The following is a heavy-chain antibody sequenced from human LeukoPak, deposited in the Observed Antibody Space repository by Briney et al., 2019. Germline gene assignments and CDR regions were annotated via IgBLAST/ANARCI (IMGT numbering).Heavy chain of an antibody. CDR2: IIPIFGTA. D-gene: IGHD6-19*01. V-gene: IGHV1-69*05. CDR1: GGTFSSYA. CDR3: ARVGVAGARYYFDY. J-gene: IGHJ4*02. Sequence: GASVKISCKASGGTFSSYAISWVRQAPGQGLEWMGRIIPIFGTANYAQKSQGRVTITTDESTSTAYMELSSLRSEDTAVYYCARVGVAGARYYFDYWGQGTLVTVSS.